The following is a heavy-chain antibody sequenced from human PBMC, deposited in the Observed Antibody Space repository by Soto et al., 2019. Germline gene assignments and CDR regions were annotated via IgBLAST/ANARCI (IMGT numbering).Heavy chain of an antibody. CDR2: VYSGGSA. CDR1: PGSIYDYY. Sequence: KPSETLSLTCNVFPGSIYDYYWSWIRQTPGMRLEWIGFVYSGGSAMYNPSFKSRVIISLEASKNQFSLTLTSLTAADSAMYYCASASRATSGTGLDSWGQGALVTVSS. J-gene: IGHJ4*02. CDR3: ASASRATSGTGLDS. V-gene: IGHV4-59*01.